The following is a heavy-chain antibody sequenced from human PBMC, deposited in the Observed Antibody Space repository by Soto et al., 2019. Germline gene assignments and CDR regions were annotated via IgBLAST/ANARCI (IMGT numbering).Heavy chain of an antibody. CDR2: IYYSGST. J-gene: IGHJ4*02. Sequence: SETLSLTCTVSGGSISSGGYYWSWIRQHPGKGLEWIGYIYYSGSTYYNPSLKSRVTISVDTSKNQFSLKLSSVTAADTAVYYCARDYLVIPHRVIDYWGQGTLVTVSS. V-gene: IGHV4-31*03. D-gene: IGHD2-15*01. CDR3: ARDYLVIPHRVIDY. CDR1: GGSISSGGYY.